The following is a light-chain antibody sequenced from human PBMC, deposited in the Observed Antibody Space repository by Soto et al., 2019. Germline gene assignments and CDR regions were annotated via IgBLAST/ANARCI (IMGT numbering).Light chain of an antibody. Sequence: SYELTQPPSVSVSPGHTPRVTCSGDALPKQYSYWYQQKPGKAPVLVIYKDSERSSGIPERFSGSSSGTTGTLTISGVQAEDEADYYCQSADSSGTYVFGTGTKV. J-gene: IGLJ1*01. CDR1: ALPKQY. CDR2: KDS. CDR3: QSADSSGTYV. V-gene: IGLV3-25*02.